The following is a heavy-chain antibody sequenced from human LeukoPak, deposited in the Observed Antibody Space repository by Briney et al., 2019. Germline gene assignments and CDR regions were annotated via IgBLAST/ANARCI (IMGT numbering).Heavy chain of an antibody. J-gene: IGHJ4*02. Sequence: GGSLRLSCAASGFTFSSYAMHRVRQAPGKRLEWVAVISYDGSNKYYADSVKGRFTISRDNSKNTLYLQMNSLRAEDTAVYYCASQGSPKGVWRDYWGQGTLVTVSS. D-gene: IGHD3-3*01. CDR2: ISYDGSNK. CDR1: GFTFSSYA. CDR3: ASQGSPKGVWRDY. V-gene: IGHV3-30*01.